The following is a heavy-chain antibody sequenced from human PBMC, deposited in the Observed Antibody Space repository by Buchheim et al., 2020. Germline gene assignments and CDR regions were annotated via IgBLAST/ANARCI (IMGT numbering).Heavy chain of an antibody. J-gene: IGHJ4*02. CDR1: GFPFSIYW. Sequence: EVQLVESGGGLVQPGGSLRLSCSAPGFPFSIYWMHRVRQAPGKGLAWVSHINREGTTTNYADSVRGRFTLSRDNGKNTLYLQMNNLRAEDTAVYYCVRDMYGSGDYWGQGTL. CDR3: VRDMYGSGDY. V-gene: IGHV3-74*01. D-gene: IGHD3-10*01. CDR2: INREGTTT.